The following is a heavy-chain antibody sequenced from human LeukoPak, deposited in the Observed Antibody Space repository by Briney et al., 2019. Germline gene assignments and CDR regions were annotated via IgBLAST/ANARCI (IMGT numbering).Heavy chain of an antibody. Sequence: GGSLRLSCAASGFTFSSYVMSWDRQAPGKGLEWVSGISGSGGDTYYADSVKGRFTISRDNAKNSLYLQMNSLRAEDTALYYCAKEAYSSGWYHLDYWGQGTLVTVSS. D-gene: IGHD6-19*01. V-gene: IGHV3-23*01. CDR3: AKEAYSSGWYHLDY. CDR2: ISGSGGDT. J-gene: IGHJ4*02. CDR1: GFTFSSYV.